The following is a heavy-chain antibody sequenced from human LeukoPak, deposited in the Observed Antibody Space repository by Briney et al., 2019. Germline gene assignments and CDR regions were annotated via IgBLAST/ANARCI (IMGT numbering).Heavy chain of an antibody. CDR3: AKASQGYTSSSYAY. CDR1: GFTFSTYA. Sequence: GGSLRLSCAASGFTFSTYAMSWVRQAPGKWLEWVSGISGLSGSTYYADSVKGRFTVSRANSKSTLYLQMNSLRAEDTAVYYCAKASQGYTSSSYAYWGQGTLVTVSS. D-gene: IGHD6-13*01. CDR2: ISGLSGST. V-gene: IGHV3-23*01. J-gene: IGHJ4*02.